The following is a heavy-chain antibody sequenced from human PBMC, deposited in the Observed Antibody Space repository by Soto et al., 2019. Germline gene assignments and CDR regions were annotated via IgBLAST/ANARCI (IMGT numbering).Heavy chain of an antibody. CDR3: ERRATGNPHLFDP. Sequence: XYSLKVSWKCSGNRFTSYWITLVLQMPGKGLEWMGRIDPSDSYTTYSPSFQGHVTISADKSISTAYLQWSSLKASDTALYYCERRATGNPHLFDPCGQRTLVTVSS. CDR1: GNRFTSYW. V-gene: IGHV5-10-1*01. CDR2: IDPSDSYT. D-gene: IGHD2-15*01. J-gene: IGHJ5*02.